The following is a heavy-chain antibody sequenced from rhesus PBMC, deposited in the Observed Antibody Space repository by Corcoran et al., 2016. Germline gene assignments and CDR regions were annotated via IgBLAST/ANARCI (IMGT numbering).Heavy chain of an antibody. CDR1: GFTFSSYW. J-gene: IGHJ6*01. CDR3: ARDHGRGGLDS. CDR2: INSAGSST. V-gene: IGHV3-14*01. D-gene: IGHD5-42*01. Sequence: EVQLVESGGGLAKPGGSLRISCAASGFTFSSYWMHWVRQAPGKGLEWISAINSAGSSTYYADSVKGIFTISRENAKNTLYLQMDSLRAEDTAVYYCARDHGRGGLDSWGQGVVVTVSS.